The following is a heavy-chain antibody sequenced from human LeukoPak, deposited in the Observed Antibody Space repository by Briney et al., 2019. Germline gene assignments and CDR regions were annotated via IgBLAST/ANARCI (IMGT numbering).Heavy chain of an antibody. CDR3: ARGECSGGSCLSTFDY. J-gene: IGHJ4*02. V-gene: IGHV3-33*08. CDR1: GFTFSSYG. D-gene: IGHD2-15*01. CDR2: ICYDGSNQ. Sequence: GGSLRLSCTAYGFTFSSYGMEWVRQAPGKGLEWVAVICYDGSNQYYADSVKGRFTISRDNSKNTLYLQMNTLRAEDTAVYYCARGECSGGSCLSTFDYWGQGTLVTVSS.